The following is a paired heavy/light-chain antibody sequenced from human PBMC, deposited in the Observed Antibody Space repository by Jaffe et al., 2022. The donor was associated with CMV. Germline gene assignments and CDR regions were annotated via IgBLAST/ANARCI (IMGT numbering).Light chain of an antibody. CDR3: QQFVGSPIT. CDR1: QNVSSSY. V-gene: IGKV3-20*01. J-gene: IGKJ4*01. CDR2: GAS. Sequence: EIVLTQSPGTLSLSPGDRATLSCRASQNVSSSYLAWYQQKRGQTPRLLIYGASSRATGIPDRFSGGGSGTDFTLTISRLEPEDFAVYYCQQFVGSPITFGGGTKVEIK.
Heavy chain of an antibody. CDR2: IHPSGGTT. V-gene: IGHV1-46*01. Sequence: QVQLVQSGAEVKKPGASVKISCKASGYTFTTYYIHWVRQAPGQGLEWMGIIHPSGGTTNAQKFQGRVTLTSDTSTSTVYMELSSLRSEDTAIYYCARRSSIYGFDYWGQGALVTVSS. D-gene: IGHD4-4*01. CDR3: ARRSSIYGFDY. J-gene: IGHJ4*02. CDR1: GYTFTTYY.